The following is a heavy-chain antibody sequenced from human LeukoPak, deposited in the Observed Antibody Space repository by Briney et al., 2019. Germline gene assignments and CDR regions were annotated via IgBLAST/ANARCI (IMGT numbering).Heavy chain of an antibody. V-gene: IGHV4-59*01. Sequence: KPSETLSLTCTVSGGSISSYYWSWIRQPPGKGLEWIGYIYYSGSTNYNPSLKSRVTISVDTSKNQFSLKLSSVTAADTAVCYCAKFPPDYYDSSGYHLTGYWGQGTLVTVSS. J-gene: IGHJ4*02. D-gene: IGHD3-22*01. CDR2: IYYSGST. CDR3: AKFPPDYYDSSGYHLTGY. CDR1: GGSISSYY.